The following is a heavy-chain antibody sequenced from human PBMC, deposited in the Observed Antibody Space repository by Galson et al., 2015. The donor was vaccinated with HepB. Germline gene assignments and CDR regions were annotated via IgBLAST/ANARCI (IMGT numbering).Heavy chain of an antibody. CDR3: AKRGLDDGSGYYGE. V-gene: IGHV3-23*01. CDR2: IVGSGVGT. CDR1: GFTFSTYA. J-gene: IGHJ4*02. D-gene: IGHD3-22*01. Sequence: SLRLSCAASGFTFSTYAMGWVRQAPGKGLEWVSGIVGSGVGTYYADSVKGRITISRDNSKNTLWLQLRSLRAEDTAVYYCAKRGLDDGSGYYGEWGQGTLVTVSS.